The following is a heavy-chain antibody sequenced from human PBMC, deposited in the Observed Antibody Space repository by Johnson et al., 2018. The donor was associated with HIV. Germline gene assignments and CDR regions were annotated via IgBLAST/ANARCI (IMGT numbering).Heavy chain of an antibody. V-gene: IGHV3-13*01. Sequence: MQLVESGGGVVQPGRSLRLSCVASGFTFSNYDMHWVRQTAGRRLEWVSGIAATGDTYYPGSVKGRFTVSRENARNSLYLQLNSLRAGDSALYYCARGSYDGDAFDLWGQGTMVTVSS. CDR3: ARGSYDGDAFDL. CDR1: GFTFSNYD. J-gene: IGHJ3*01. CDR2: IAATGDT. D-gene: IGHD1-26*01.